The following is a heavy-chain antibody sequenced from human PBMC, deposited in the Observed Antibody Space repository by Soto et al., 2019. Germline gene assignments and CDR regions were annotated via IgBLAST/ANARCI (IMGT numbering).Heavy chain of an antibody. CDR2: IYYSGST. D-gene: IGHD3-3*01. CDR1: GGSVSSGSYY. J-gene: IGHJ6*02. Sequence: LSLTCTVSGGSVSSGSYYWSWIRQPPGKGLEWIGYIYYSGSTNYNPSLKSRVTISVDTSKNQFSLKLSSVTAADTAVYYCARGGGYDFWSGPSYYYYGMDVWGQGTTGTVS. CDR3: ARGGGYDFWSGPSYYYYGMDV. V-gene: IGHV4-61*01.